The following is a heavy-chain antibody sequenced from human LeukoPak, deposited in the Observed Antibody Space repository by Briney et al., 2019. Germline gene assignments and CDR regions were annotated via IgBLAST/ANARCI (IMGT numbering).Heavy chain of an antibody. J-gene: IGHJ3*02. CDR3: ARDRVELGWGAFEI. V-gene: IGHV3-23*01. CDR2: ISGSVGST. D-gene: IGHD7-27*01. CDR1: GFTFSSYA. Sequence: GGSLRLSCAASGFTFSSYAMSWVRQAPGKGLEWVSAISGSVGSTYYADSVKGRFTISRDNSKNTLYLQMNSLRAEDTAVYYCARDRVELGWGAFEIWGQGTMVTVSS.